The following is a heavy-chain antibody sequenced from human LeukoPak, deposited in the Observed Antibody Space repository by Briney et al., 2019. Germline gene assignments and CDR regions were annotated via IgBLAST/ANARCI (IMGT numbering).Heavy chain of an antibody. CDR1: GYTFTSYG. J-gene: IGHJ3*02. Sequence: ASVKVSCKASGYTFTSYGISWVRQAPGQGLEWMGWISAYNGNTNYAQKVQGRVTMTTDTSTSTAYMELRSLRSDDTAVYYCAKDGNYYDSSGYFPHAFDIWGQGTMVTVSS. CDR3: AKDGNYYDSSGYFPHAFDI. V-gene: IGHV1-18*01. CDR2: ISAYNGNT. D-gene: IGHD3-22*01.